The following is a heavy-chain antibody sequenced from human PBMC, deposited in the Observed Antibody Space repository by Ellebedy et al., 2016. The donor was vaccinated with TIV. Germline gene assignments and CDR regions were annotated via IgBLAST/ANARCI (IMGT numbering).Heavy chain of an antibody. Sequence: GESLKISXAASGFTFSSYGMHWVRQAPGKGLEWVAVISYDGSNKYYADSVKGRFTISRDNSKNTLYLQMNSLRAEDTAVYYCARDHSSTAVNWFNPWGQGTLVTVSS. CDR1: GFTFSSYG. J-gene: IGHJ5*02. V-gene: IGHV3-30*03. CDR2: ISYDGSNK. CDR3: ARDHSSTAVNWFNP. D-gene: IGHD2-2*01.